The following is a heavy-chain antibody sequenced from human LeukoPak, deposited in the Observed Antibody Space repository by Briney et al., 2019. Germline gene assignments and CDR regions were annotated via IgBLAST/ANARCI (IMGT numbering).Heavy chain of an antibody. D-gene: IGHD1-1*01. Sequence: GGSLRLSCAASGFTFSSYWVSWVRQAPGKGLEWVGNIKQDGSEKYYVDSVKGRFTISRDNAKNSLYLQMNSLRAEDTAVYYCARDAWKDRYFDYWGQGTLVTVSS. V-gene: IGHV3-7*01. CDR2: IKQDGSEK. CDR1: GFTFSSYW. CDR3: ARDAWKDRYFDY. J-gene: IGHJ4*02.